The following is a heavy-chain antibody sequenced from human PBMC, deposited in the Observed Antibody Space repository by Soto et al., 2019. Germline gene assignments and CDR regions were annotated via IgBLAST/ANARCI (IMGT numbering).Heavy chain of an antibody. V-gene: IGHV3-74*01. CDR3: ARVAVTTYYFDY. CDR1: GFTFTSYW. J-gene: IGHJ4*01. Sequence: GGSLRLSCAASGFTFTSYWMHWVRQSPGKGLVWVSRINPDGSRTSYADSVKGRFTISRDSAKNTLYLQMNSLGADDTAVYYCARVAVTTYYFDYWGHGTLVTVSS. D-gene: IGHD4-17*01. CDR2: INPDGSRT.